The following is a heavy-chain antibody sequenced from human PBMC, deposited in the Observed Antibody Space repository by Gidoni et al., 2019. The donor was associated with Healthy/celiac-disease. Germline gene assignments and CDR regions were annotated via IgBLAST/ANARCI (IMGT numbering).Heavy chain of an antibody. Sequence: EVQLVESGGGLVKPGGSLRLSCAASGFTFSNAWMSWVRQAPGKGLEWVGRIKSKTDGGTTDYAAPVKGRFTISRDDSKNTLYLQMNSLKTEDTAVYYCTTDPDIVVVPAAIPFYWGQGTLVTVSS. V-gene: IGHV3-15*01. CDR1: GFTFSNAW. CDR2: IKSKTDGGTT. J-gene: IGHJ4*02. D-gene: IGHD2-2*01. CDR3: TTDPDIVVVPAAIPFY.